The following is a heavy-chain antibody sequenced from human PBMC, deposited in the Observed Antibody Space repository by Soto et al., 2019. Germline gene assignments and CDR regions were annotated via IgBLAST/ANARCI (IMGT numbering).Heavy chain of an antibody. D-gene: IGHD1-1*01. Sequence: PSETLSPPCTVPGASITALYSTWIRKSAGKVQKWIRRIYATGTTDYNPSLNSRVMMSVVTSKKQFSLKLKSVTAADTAVYYCVWDGTKLLRDWFDPWGQGTSVTVSS. CDR3: VWDGTKLLRDWFDP. V-gene: IGHV4-4*07. CDR1: GASITALY. CDR2: IYATGTT. J-gene: IGHJ5*02.